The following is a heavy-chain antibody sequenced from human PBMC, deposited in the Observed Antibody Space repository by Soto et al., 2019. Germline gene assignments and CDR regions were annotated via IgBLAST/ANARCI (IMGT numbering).Heavy chain of an antibody. J-gene: IGHJ4*02. Sequence: GGSLRLSCAASGFTFSNAWMSWVRQAPGKGLEWVGRIKSKTDGGTTDYAAPVKGRFTISRDDSKNTLYLQMNSLKTEDTAVYYCTGDCSGGSCYSEIDYWGQGTLVTVSS. D-gene: IGHD2-15*01. CDR3: TGDCSGGSCYSEIDY. CDR1: GFTFSNAW. CDR2: IKSKTDGGTT. V-gene: IGHV3-15*01.